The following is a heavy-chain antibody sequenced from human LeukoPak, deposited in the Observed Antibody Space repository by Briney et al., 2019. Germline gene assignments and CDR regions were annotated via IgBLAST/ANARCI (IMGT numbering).Heavy chain of an antibody. V-gene: IGHV4-39*01. J-gene: IGHJ5*02. CDR1: GGSISSSSYY. CDR3: ARHWDIVVVVAAIDNWFDP. D-gene: IGHD2-15*01. Sequence: SETLSLTCTVSGGSISSSSYYWGWIRQPPGKGLEWIGSIYYSGSTYYNPSLKSRVTISVDTSKNQFSLKLSSVTAADTAVYYCARHWDIVVVVAAIDNWFDPWGQGTLVTVSS. CDR2: IYYSGST.